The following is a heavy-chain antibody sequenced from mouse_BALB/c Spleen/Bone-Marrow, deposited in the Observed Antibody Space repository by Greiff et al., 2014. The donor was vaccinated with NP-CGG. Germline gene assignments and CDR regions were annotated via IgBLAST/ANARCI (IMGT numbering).Heavy chain of an antibody. CDR1: GYSFTGYF. Sequence: EVKLVESGPDLVKPGASVKLSCKASGYSFTGYFLNWVRQSHGESLEWIGRINPFNGDTFYNQKFKGKATLTVDKSSTTAHMELLSLTSEDSAVYYCGRWGDGYYYAMDYWGQGTSVTVSS. J-gene: IGHJ4*01. V-gene: IGHV1-37*01. CDR2: INPFNGDT. CDR3: GRWGDGYYYAMDY. D-gene: IGHD2-3*01.